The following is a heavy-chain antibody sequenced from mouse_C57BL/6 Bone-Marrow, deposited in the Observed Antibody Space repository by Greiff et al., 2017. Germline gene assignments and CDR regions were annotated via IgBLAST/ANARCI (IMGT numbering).Heavy chain of an antibody. D-gene: IGHD1-1*01. V-gene: IGHV2-9-1*01. J-gene: IGHJ2*01. Sequence: VQGVESGPGLVAPSQSLSITCTVSGFSLTSYAISWVRQPPGKGLEWLGVIWIGGGTNYNSALKSRLSISKDNSKSQVFLKMNSLQTDDTARYYCARNSPYSGDFDYWGQGTTLTVSS. CDR3: ARNSPYSGDFDY. CDR2: IWIGGGT. CDR1: GFSLTSYA.